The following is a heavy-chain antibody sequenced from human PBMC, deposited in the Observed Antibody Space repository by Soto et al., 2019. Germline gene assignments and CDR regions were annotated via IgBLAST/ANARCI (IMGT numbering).Heavy chain of an antibody. Sequence: GXSVKVSCEASGGPFSSYAIIWVRQAPGQGLEWMGGIIPIFGTANYAQKFQGRVTITADESTSTAYMERSSLRSEDTAVYYCAKECIAANYYYYGMDVWGQGTTVTVSS. CDR1: GGPFSSYA. J-gene: IGHJ6*02. V-gene: IGHV1-69*01. CDR3: AKECIAANYYYYGMDV. D-gene: IGHD6-13*01. CDR2: IIPIFGTA.